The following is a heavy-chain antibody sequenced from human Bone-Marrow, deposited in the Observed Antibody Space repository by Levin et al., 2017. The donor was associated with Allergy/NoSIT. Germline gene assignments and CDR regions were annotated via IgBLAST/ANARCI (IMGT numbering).Heavy chain of an antibody. V-gene: IGHV4-4*07. J-gene: IGHJ4*02. CDR1: GVSIGGYF. CDR2: IYTSGST. D-gene: IGHD1-20*01. CDR3: AGKSRISETPTFDS. Sequence: PSETLSLTCSVSGVSIGGYFWSWIRQPAGKGLEWVGRIYTSGSTNYNPSLKSRVIMSLDTSKNHFSLGLSSVTAADTAVYYCAGKSRISETPTFDSWGQGTLVTVSS.